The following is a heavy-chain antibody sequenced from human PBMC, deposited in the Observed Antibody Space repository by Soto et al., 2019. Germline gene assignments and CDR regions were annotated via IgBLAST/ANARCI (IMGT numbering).Heavy chain of an antibody. Sequence: GGSLRLSCAASGFTFSSYAMHWFRQAPGKGLEWVAVISYDGSNKYYADSVKGRFTISRDNSKNTLYLQMNSLRAEDTAVYYCARASIAARRLDYWGQGTLVTVSS. CDR3: ARASIAARRLDY. D-gene: IGHD6-6*01. CDR1: GFTFSSYA. CDR2: ISYDGSNK. J-gene: IGHJ4*02. V-gene: IGHV3-30-3*01.